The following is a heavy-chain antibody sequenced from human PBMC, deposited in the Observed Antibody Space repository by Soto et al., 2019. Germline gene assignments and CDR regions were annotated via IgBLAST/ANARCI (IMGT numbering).Heavy chain of an antibody. Sequence: QVQLVQSGAEVKSPGASVKVSCKASGYTFSNNGINWVRQAPGQGLEWMGWISAYTGNTKYAQSFQGRGTMTTDTSTSTAYLELRTLRYDDTAVYYCARKGGEWEPADYWGQGTLVTVSS. CDR2: ISAYTGNT. CDR1: GYTFSNNG. V-gene: IGHV1-18*01. D-gene: IGHD1-26*01. CDR3: ARKGGEWEPADY. J-gene: IGHJ4*02.